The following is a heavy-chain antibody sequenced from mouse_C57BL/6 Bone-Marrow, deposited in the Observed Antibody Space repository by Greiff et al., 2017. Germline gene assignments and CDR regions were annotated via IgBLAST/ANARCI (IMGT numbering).Heavy chain of an antibody. D-gene: IGHD1-1*01. CDR1: GYTFTSYW. J-gene: IGHJ3*01. CDR3: ATYYGSSQAWFAY. CDR2: IDPSDSYT. V-gene: IGHV1-69*01. Sequence: QVQLQQPGAELVMPGASVKLSCKASGYTFTSYWMHWVKQRPGQGLEWIGEIDPSDSYTNYNQKFKGKSTLTVDKSSSTAYMQLSSLTSEDSAVYYCATYYGSSQAWFAYWGQGTLVTVSA.